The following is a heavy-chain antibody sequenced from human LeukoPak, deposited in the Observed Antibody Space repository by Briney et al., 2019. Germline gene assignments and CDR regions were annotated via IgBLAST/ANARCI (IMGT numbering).Heavy chain of an antibody. CDR3: AIDPNWGTHS. J-gene: IGHJ4*02. D-gene: IGHD7-27*01. V-gene: IGHV3-23*01. CDR2: IGNNGGGM. CDR1: GLTFATYT. Sequence: AGGPRSLSLPASGLTFATYTISGVGHPPGKSLEWVSIIGNNGGGMHYADSVKGRFTISRDNFKNALYLQMNSLRVEDTAVYYCAIDPNWGTHSWGQGVLVTVSS.